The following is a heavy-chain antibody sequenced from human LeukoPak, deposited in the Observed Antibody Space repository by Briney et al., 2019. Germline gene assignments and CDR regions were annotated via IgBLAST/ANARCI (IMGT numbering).Heavy chain of an antibody. CDR2: ISGSGGST. D-gene: IGHD6-13*01. CDR1: GFTFSSYA. V-gene: IGHV3-23*01. CDR3: AKDIAAADWFDY. J-gene: IGHJ4*02. Sequence: GGSLRLSCAASGFTFSSYAMSWVRQAPGKGLEWVSAISGSGGSTYYADSVKGRFTISRDNSKNTLYLQMNSLRAGDTAVYYCAKDIAAADWFDYWGQGTLVTVSS.